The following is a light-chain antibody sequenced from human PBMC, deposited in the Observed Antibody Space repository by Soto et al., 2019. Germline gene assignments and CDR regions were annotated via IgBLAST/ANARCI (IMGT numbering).Light chain of an antibody. CDR2: EVN. CDR3: SSYTSRTTWV. V-gene: IGLV2-14*01. CDR1: SGDLGSYNY. Sequence: QSVLTQPASVSGSPGQSITISCTGTSGDLGSYNYVSWYQQHPGKAPKLMIYEVNTRPSGVSNRFSGSKSGDTASLTISGLQAEDEADYYCSSYTSRTTWVFGGGTKLTVL. J-gene: IGLJ3*02.